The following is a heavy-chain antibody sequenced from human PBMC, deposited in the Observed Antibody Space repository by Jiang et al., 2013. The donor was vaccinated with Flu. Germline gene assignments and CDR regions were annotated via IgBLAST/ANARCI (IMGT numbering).Heavy chain of an antibody. J-gene: IGHJ2*01. CDR3: ARGLPSHWYFDL. CDR1: GGSISSGGYY. D-gene: IGHD3-16*01. CDR2: IYYTGNT. Sequence: GPGLVKPSQTLSLTCTVSGGSISSGGYYWSWIRQPPGKGLEWIGYIYYTGNTYYNPSLESRVTISVDTSRNQFSLKLSSVTAADTAVYYCARGLPSHWYFDLWGLAPWSLSPQ. V-gene: IGHV4-30-4*01.